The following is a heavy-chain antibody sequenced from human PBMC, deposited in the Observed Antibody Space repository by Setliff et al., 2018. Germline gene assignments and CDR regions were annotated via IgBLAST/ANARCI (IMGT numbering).Heavy chain of an antibody. Sequence: SETLSLTCTVSGGSIVSKSFYWGWMRQPPGKGLEWIGSFYYNTGATYYNPSLEGRGTISVDTSKNQFSLKLSSVTAADTAVYFCARGVRTGHLDSWGQGTLVTVSS. CDR2: FYYNTGAT. D-gene: IGHD1-1*01. CDR3: ARGVRTGHLDS. J-gene: IGHJ4*02. CDR1: GGSIVSKSFY. V-gene: IGHV4-39*01.